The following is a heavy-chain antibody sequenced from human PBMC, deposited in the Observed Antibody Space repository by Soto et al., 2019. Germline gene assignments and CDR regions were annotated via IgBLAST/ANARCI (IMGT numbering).Heavy chain of an antibody. CDR3: ARDIYYGSGSHFDY. CDR1: GFTVSSNY. D-gene: IGHD3-10*01. J-gene: IGHJ4*02. CDR2: IYSGGST. V-gene: IGHV3-66*01. Sequence: PGGSLRLSCAASGFTVSSNYMSWVRQAPGKGLEWVSVIYSGGSTYYADSVKGRFTISRDNSKNTLYLQMNSLRAEDTAVYYCARDIYYGSGSHFDYWGQGTLVTVSS.